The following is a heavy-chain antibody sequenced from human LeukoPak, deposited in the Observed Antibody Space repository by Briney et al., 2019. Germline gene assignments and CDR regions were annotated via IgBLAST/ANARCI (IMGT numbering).Heavy chain of an antibody. D-gene: IGHD2-15*01. CDR2: ISYDGSNK. V-gene: IGHV3-30*04. Sequence: GGSLRLSCAASGFTFSSYAMHWVCQAPGKGLEWVAVISYDGSNKYYADSVKGRFTISRDNSKNTLYLQMNSLRAEDTAVYYCARDHGYCSGGSCYGSYFDYWGQGTLVTVSS. CDR3: ARDHGYCSGGSCYGSYFDY. CDR1: GFTFSSYA. J-gene: IGHJ4*02.